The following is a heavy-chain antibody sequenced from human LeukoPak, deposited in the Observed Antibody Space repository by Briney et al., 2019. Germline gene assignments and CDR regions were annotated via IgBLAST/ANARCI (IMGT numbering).Heavy chain of an antibody. J-gene: IGHJ4*02. V-gene: IGHV3-23*01. CDR2: ISGSADNT. Sequence: GGSLRLSCAASGFTFTKYWMSWVRQAPGEGLEWVSTISGSADNTNYAEAVKGRFTISRDNSKNTIYLQMNSLRAEDTAVYYCAKQGFGCWGQGTLVTVSS. CDR1: GFTFTKYW. CDR3: AKQGFGC.